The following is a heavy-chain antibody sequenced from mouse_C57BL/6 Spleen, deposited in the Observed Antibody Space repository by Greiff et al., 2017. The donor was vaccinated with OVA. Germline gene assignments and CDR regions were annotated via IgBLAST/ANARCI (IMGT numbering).Heavy chain of an antibody. D-gene: IGHD1-1*01. Sequence: DVMLVESGGGLVKPGGSLKLSCAASGFTFSDYGMHWVRQAPEKGLEWVAYISSGSGTIYYADTVKGRFTISRDNAKNTLFLQMTSLRAEDTAMYYWARRALTTVVASDYAMDYWGQGTSVTVSS. J-gene: IGHJ4*01. CDR3: ARRALTTVVASDYAMDY. CDR1: GFTFSDYG. V-gene: IGHV5-17*01. CDR2: ISSGSGTI.